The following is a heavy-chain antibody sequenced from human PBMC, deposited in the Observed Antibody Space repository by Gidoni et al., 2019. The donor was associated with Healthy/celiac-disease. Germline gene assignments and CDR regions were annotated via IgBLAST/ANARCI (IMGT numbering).Heavy chain of an antibody. CDR3: ARLRWELLLVYFDY. CDR2: IYYSGST. Sequence: QLQLQESGPGLVKPSETLSLTCTVPGGSISSSSYYWGWIRQPPGKGLEWIGSIYYSGSTYYNPSLKSRVTISVDTSKNQFSLKLSSVTAADTAVYYCARLRWELLLVYFDYWGQGTLVTVSS. V-gene: IGHV4-39*01. J-gene: IGHJ4*02. CDR1: GGSISSSSYY. D-gene: IGHD1-26*01.